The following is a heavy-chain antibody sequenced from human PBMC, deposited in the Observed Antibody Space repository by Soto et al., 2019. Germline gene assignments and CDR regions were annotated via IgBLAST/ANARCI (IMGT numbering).Heavy chain of an antibody. Sequence: PSETLSLTCAVSGGPISSGGYSWSWIRQPPGKGLEWIGYIYHSGSTYYNPSLKSRVTISVDRSKNQFSLKLSSVTAAETAVYYCARGAGITGTARRWFDPWGQGTLVTVSS. J-gene: IGHJ5*02. CDR2: IYHSGST. D-gene: IGHD1-20*01. CDR1: GGPISSGGYS. CDR3: ARGAGITGTARRWFDP. V-gene: IGHV4-30-2*01.